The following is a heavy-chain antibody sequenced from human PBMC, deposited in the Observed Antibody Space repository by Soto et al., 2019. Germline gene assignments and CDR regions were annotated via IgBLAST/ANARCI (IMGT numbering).Heavy chain of an antibody. CDR1: GGSISSSSYY. Sequence: SETLSLTCTVSGGSISSSSYYWGWIRQPPGKGPEWIGYIYYSGSTNYNPSLKSRVTISVDTSKNQFSLKLSSVTAADTAVYYCARDSFYGDYFDYWGQGTLVTVSS. J-gene: IGHJ4*02. CDR3: ARDSFYGDYFDY. V-gene: IGHV4-61*01. CDR2: IYYSGST. D-gene: IGHD4-17*01.